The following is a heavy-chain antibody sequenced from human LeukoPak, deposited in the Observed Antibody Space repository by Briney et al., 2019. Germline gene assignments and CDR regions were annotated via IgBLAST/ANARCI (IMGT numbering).Heavy chain of an antibody. CDR2: IYSGGST. CDR3: ARPEEPLSDGDYYGMDV. Sequence: GGSLRLSCAASGFTVSSNYMSWVRRAPGKGLERVSVIYSGGSTYYAASVKGRFTISRDNSKNTLYLQMNSLRAEDTAVYYCARPEEPLSDGDYYGMDVWGQGTTVTVSS. D-gene: IGHD4-17*01. V-gene: IGHV3-53*01. CDR1: GFTVSSNY. J-gene: IGHJ6*02.